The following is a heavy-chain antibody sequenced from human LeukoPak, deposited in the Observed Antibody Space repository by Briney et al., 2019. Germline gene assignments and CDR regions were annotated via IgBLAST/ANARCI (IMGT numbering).Heavy chain of an antibody. CDR3: ARDAVAGHHFRFDP. J-gene: IGHJ5*02. CDR2: INPNSGGT. V-gene: IGHV1-2*02. Sequence: ASVKVSCKASGYTFTGYYMHWVRQAPGQGLEWMGWINPNSGGTNYSQKFQGRVTITTDESTSTAYMELSSLRSEDTAVYYCARDAVAGHHFRFDPWGQGTLVTVSS. D-gene: IGHD6-19*01. CDR1: GYTFTGYY.